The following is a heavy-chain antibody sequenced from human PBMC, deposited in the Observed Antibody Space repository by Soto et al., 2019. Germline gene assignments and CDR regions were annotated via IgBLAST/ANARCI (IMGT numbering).Heavy chain of an antibody. J-gene: IGHJ3*02. D-gene: IGHD2-21*01. CDR2: IYSAGST. CDR1: GFTVSSNY. Sequence: EVQLVESGGGLIQPGGSLRLSWPASGFTVSSNYMSWVRQAPGKGLEWVSVIYSAGSTFYSDSVKGRFTISRDNSRNTLYLQMNSLRAEDTAVYYCARNRRGAVVDAFDIWGQGTFVTVSS. CDR3: ARNRRGAVVDAFDI. V-gene: IGHV3-53*01.